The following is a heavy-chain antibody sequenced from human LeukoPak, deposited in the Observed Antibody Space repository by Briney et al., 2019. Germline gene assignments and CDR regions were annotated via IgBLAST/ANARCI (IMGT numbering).Heavy chain of an antibody. CDR1: GFTFSSYW. V-gene: IGHV3-74*01. CDR3: ARGQYGDYAFDI. CDR2: ISSEGSST. J-gene: IGHJ3*02. D-gene: IGHD4-17*01. Sequence: HPGGSLRLSCAASGFTFSSYWMHWVRQPPGKGLVWVSRISSEGSSTNYVDSVKGRFTISRDNAKNTLYLQMNSLRAEDTAVYYCARGQYGDYAFDIWGQGTMVTVSS.